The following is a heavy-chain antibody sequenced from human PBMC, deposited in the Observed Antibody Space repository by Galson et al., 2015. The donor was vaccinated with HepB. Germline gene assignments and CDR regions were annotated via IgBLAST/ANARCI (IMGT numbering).Heavy chain of an antibody. D-gene: IGHD3-22*01. CDR2: IRYDGSNK. J-gene: IGHJ4*02. V-gene: IGHV3-33*01. CDR1: GFTFTRYG. Sequence: SLRLSCAASGFTFTRYGMHWVRQAPGKGLEWVAVIRYDGSNKYYVDSVKGRFTISRDNSKNTLYLQMNSLRAEDTAVYYCAREMGYSDISGYSYAFDYWGQGTLVTVSS. CDR3: AREMGYSDISGYSYAFDY.